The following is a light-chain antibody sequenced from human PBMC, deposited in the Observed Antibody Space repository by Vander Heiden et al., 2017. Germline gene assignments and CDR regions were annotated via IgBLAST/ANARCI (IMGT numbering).Light chain of an antibody. CDR2: AAY. V-gene: IGKV1-39*01. J-gene: IGKJ2*01. Sequence: IQITPSPSSLAAIVGDRVTITCRTSQSISSYVNWFQQKPGKAPELLIHAAYNLQSGVPSRFSGSGSGTDFTLTISSLQPEDFATYYCQQSYNPPYTFGQGTKMELK. CDR1: QSISSY. CDR3: QQSYNPPYT.